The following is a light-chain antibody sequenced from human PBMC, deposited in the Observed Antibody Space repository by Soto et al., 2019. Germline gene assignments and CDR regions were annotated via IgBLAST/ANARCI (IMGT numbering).Light chain of an antibody. V-gene: IGKV3-20*01. CDR2: GAS. J-gene: IGKJ1*01. Sequence: ESVLTQSPGTLSLSPGETATLSCRASQSVSTNYLAWYQQNPGQAPRLLIYGASNRATGIPDRLSGSGSGTDFTLTISRLEPEDFAVYYCQQYGSSGTFGQGTKVDIK. CDR3: QQYGSSGT. CDR1: QSVSTNY.